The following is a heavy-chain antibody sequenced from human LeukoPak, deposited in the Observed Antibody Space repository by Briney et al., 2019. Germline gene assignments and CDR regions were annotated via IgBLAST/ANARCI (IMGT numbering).Heavy chain of an antibody. D-gene: IGHD3-10*01. J-gene: IGHJ1*01. Sequence: PSETLSLTCAVSGGSINSGGYSWSWIRQPPGKGLEWIGYIYHSGSTYYSPSLKSRVTTSLDRPKNQFSLKLSSVTAADTAVYYCARSDYYPSAEYFQHWGQGTLVTVSS. CDR2: IYHSGST. V-gene: IGHV4-30-2*01. CDR3: ARSDYYPSAEYFQH. CDR1: GGSINSGGYS.